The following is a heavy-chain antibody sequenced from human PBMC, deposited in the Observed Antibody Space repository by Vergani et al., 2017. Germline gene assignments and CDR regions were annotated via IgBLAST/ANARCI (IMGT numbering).Heavy chain of an antibody. CDR3: ARDSRYCSSTSCYVGRDWFDP. D-gene: IGHD2-2*01. CDR2: INPSGGST. V-gene: IGHV1-46*01. J-gene: IGHJ5*02. Sequence: QVQLVQSGAEVQKPGASVKVSCKASGYTFTSYYMHWVRQAPGQGLEWMGIINPSGGSTSYAQKFQGRVTMTRDTSTSTVYMELSSLRSEDTAVYYCARDSRYCSSTSCYVGRDWFDPWSQGTRSPSPQ. CDR1: GYTFTSYY.